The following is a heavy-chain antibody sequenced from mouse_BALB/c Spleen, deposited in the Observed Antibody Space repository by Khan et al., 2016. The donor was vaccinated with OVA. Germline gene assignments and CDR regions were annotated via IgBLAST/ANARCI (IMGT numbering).Heavy chain of an antibody. V-gene: IGHV1-26*01. Sequence: EVQLQESGPDLVTPGTSVKISCKASGYSFTLYYMSWVKQSHEKSLEWIGRINPNTDNINYNQEFKGKAILTVDKSSNTAYMELRSLTSEDSAVYFCARGYDFFASWGQGTLVTV. CDR3: ARGYDFFAS. D-gene: IGHD2-14*01. CDR2: INPNTDNI. CDR1: GYSFTLYY. J-gene: IGHJ3*01.